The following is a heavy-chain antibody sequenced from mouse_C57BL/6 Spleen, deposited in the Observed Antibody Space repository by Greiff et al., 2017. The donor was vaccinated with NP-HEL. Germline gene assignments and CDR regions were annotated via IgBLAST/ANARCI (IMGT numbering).Heavy chain of an antibody. V-gene: IGHV1-42*01. D-gene: IGHD1-1*01. CDR1: GYSFTGYY. Sequence: VQLKESGPELVKPGASVKISCKASGYSFTGYYMNWVKQSPEKSLEWIGEINPSTGGTTYNQKFKAKATLTVDKSSSTAYMQLKSLTSEDSAVYYCARPSYGSSYEDYWGQGTTLTVSS. CDR3: ARPSYGSSYEDY. CDR2: INPSTGGT. J-gene: IGHJ2*01.